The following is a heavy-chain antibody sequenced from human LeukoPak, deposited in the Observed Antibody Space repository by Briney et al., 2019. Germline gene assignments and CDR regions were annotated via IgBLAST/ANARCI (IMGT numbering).Heavy chain of an antibody. Sequence: GGSLRLSCAASGFTFSSYWMSWVRQAPGKGLEWVANIKQDGSEKYYVDSVKGRFTISRDNAKNSLYLQMNSLRAEDTAVYYCARDFRDYDFWSGYYYWGQGTLVTVSS. D-gene: IGHD3-3*01. CDR2: IKQDGSEK. CDR3: ARDFRDYDFWSGYYY. CDR1: GFTFSSYW. V-gene: IGHV3-7*01. J-gene: IGHJ4*02.